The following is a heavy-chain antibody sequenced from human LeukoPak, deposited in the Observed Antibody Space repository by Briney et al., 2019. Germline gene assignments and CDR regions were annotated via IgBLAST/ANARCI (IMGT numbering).Heavy chain of an antibody. CDR1: GGSFSGYY. V-gene: IGHV4-34*01. D-gene: IGHD2-2*01. Sequence: PSETLSLTCAVYGGSFSGYYWSWIRQPPGKGLEWIGEINHSGSTNYNPSLKSRVTISVDTSKNQFSLKLSSVTAADTAVYYCARVPKYCSSTSCYVHYYYYYYVDVWGKGTTVTVSS. CDR2: INHSGST. J-gene: IGHJ6*03. CDR3: ARVPKYCSSTSCYVHYYYYYYVDV.